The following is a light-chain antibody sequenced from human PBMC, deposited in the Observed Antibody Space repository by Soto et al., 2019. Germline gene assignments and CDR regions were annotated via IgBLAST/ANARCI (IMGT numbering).Light chain of an antibody. V-gene: IGLV2-23*02. CDR2: EVS. J-gene: IGLJ1*01. CDR1: SSDVGSYNL. Sequence: QSALTQPASVSGSPGQSITISCTGTSSDVGSYNLVSWYQQHPGKAPKLMIYEVSKRPSGVPNRFSGSKSGNTASLTISGLQAEDEADYYCCSYAGSSTFYYVFGTGTKLTVL. CDR3: CSYAGSSTFYYV.